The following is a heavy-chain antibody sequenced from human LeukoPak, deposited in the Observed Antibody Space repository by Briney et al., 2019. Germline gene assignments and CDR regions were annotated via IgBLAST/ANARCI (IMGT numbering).Heavy chain of an antibody. Sequence: SSVKVSCKASGGTFSSYAISWVRQAPGQGLEWMGGIIPIFGTANYAQKFQGRVTITADESTSTAYMELSSLRSEDTAVYYCARSGYNWNDGPSFYYYYMDVWGKGTTVTISS. D-gene: IGHD1-1*01. CDR3: ARSGYNWNDGPSFYYYYMDV. CDR2: IIPIFGTA. V-gene: IGHV1-69*01. J-gene: IGHJ6*03. CDR1: GGTFSSYA.